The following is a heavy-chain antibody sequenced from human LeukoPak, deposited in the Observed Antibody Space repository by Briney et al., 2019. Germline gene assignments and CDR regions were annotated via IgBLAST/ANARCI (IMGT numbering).Heavy chain of an antibody. CDR1: GYSFTSYW. J-gene: IGHJ4*02. CDR3: ARPKAAADLPPSY. V-gene: IGHV5-51*01. D-gene: IGHD6-13*01. Sequence: GESLKISCKGSGYSFTSYWIGWVRQMPGKGLEWMGVIYPGDSDTRYSPSFQGQVTISADKSISTAYLQWSSLKASDTAMYYCARPKAAADLPPSYWGQGTLVTVSS. CDR2: IYPGDSDT.